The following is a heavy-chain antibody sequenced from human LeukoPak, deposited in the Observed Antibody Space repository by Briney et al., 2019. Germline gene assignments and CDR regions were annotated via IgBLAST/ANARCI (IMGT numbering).Heavy chain of an antibody. D-gene: IGHD2-21*02. CDR2: INPSGGST. V-gene: IGHV1-46*01. CDR1: GYTFINYY. Sequence: ASVKVSCKASGYTFINYYLHWVRQAPGHGLEWMAIINPSGGSTSYAQKFQGRVTMTRDTSTSAVYMELSSLRSEDTAVYYCARSRLRDDALDIWGQGTMVTVSS. J-gene: IGHJ3*02. CDR3: ARSRLRDDALDI.